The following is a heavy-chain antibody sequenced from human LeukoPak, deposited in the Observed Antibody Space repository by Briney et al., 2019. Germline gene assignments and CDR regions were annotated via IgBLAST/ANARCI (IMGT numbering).Heavy chain of an antibody. Sequence: SQTLSLTCAVYGGSFSGYYWSWIRQPPGKGLEWIGEINHSGSTNYNPSLKSRVTISVDTSKNQFSLKLSSVTAADTAVYYCARRYGSGSYGYWGQGTLVTVSS. CDR3: ARRYGSGSYGY. V-gene: IGHV4-34*01. D-gene: IGHD3-10*01. CDR1: GGSFSGYY. CDR2: INHSGST. J-gene: IGHJ4*02.